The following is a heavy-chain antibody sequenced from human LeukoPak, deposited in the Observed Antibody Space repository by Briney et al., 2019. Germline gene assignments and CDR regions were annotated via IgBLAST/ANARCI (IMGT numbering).Heavy chain of an antibody. V-gene: IGHV3-73*01. J-gene: IGHJ4*02. CDR2: IRSKANSYAT. Sequence: GGSLRLSCAASGFTFTNAWMNWVRQASGKGLEWVGRIRSKANSYATAYAASVKGRFTISRDDSKNTAYLQMNSLKTEDTAVYYCTRRRGYSGYDYEDWGQGTLVTVSS. CDR1: GFTFTNAW. D-gene: IGHD5-12*01. CDR3: TRRRGYSGYDYED.